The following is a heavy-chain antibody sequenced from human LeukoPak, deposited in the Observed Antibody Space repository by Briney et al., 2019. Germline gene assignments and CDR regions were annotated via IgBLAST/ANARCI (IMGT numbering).Heavy chain of an antibody. Sequence: ASVKVSCKASGYTFTGYYMHWVRQAPGQGLEWMGWINPNSGGTNYAQKFQGRVTMTRDTSISTAYMELSRLRSDDTAVYYCARVAGSSWYEYFDYWGQGTLVTVSS. V-gene: IGHV1-2*02. CDR3: ARVAGSSWYEYFDY. J-gene: IGHJ4*02. CDR2: INPNSGGT. D-gene: IGHD6-13*01. CDR1: GYTFTGYY.